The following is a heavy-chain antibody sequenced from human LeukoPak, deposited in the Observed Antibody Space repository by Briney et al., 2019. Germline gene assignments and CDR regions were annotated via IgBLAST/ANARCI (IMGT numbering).Heavy chain of an antibody. Sequence: PGGSLRLSCAASGLTFSNYWMDWVRQAPGKGLEWVANIKQDGSEKNYVDSVKGRFIISRDNAKNSLYLQMNTLRADDTAVYYCASDGFGTGSNWGQGTLVTVSS. V-gene: IGHV3-7*03. J-gene: IGHJ4*02. CDR2: IKQDGSEK. CDR1: GLTFSNYW. D-gene: IGHD3-16*01. CDR3: ASDGFGTGSN.